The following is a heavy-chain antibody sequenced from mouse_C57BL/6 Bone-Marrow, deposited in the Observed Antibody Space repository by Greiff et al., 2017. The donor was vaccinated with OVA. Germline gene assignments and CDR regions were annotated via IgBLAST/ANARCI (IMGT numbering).Heavy chain of an antibody. Sequence: QVQLQQPGAELVKPGASVKMSCKASGYTFTSYWITWVKPRPGQGLEWIGDIYPGSGSTNYNEKFKSKATLTLDTSPSTAYMQLSSLTSEDSAVEDYARSPDGDDFDYWGQGTTLTVSA. D-gene: IGHD3-3*01. CDR2: IYPGSGST. CDR1: GYTFTSYW. CDR3: ARSPDGDDFDY. J-gene: IGHJ2*01. V-gene: IGHV1-55*01.